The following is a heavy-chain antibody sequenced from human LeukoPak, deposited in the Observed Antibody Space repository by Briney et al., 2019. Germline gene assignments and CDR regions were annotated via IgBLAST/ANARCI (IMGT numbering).Heavy chain of an antibody. D-gene: IGHD3-22*01. Sequence: GGSLRLSCAASGFTFSRYAMSWVRQAPGNGLEWVSGISGSGGSTHYADSVKGRFTISRDNSKNTLYLQTNSLRAEDTAVYYCAKDLVYDSSGYYLDYRGQGTLVTVSS. V-gene: IGHV3-23*01. CDR2: ISGSGGST. CDR1: GFTFSRYA. J-gene: IGHJ4*02. CDR3: AKDLVYDSSGYYLDY.